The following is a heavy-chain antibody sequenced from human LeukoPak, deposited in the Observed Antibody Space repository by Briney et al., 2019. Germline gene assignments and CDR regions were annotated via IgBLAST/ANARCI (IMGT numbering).Heavy chain of an antibody. V-gene: IGHV1-18*01. CDR1: GYTFINSG. CDR2: ISGYIGNT. Sequence: ASVKVSCKASGYTFINSGITWMRQAPGQGLEWMGWISGYIGNTKTAQQFQGRVTMTTDTPTSTAYMELRSLRSDDTAVYYCARRDLNTGFDSWGQGTLVSVSS. CDR3: ARRDLNTGFDS. J-gene: IGHJ4*02. D-gene: IGHD5-18*01.